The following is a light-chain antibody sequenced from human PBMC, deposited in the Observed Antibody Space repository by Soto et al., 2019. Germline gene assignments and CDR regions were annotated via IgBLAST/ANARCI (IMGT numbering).Light chain of an antibody. CDR3: VAWDDSLNAWM. V-gene: IGLV1-44*01. Sequence: QSVLTQPPSASGTPGQRVTISCSGSGSNIGTNTVNWLQHLPGTAPKLLIHGNNKRPSGVPDRFSGSKSGTSASLAISGLQSDDEADYYCVAWDDSLNAWMFGGGTKLTVL. CDR2: GNN. CDR1: GSNIGTNT. J-gene: IGLJ3*02.